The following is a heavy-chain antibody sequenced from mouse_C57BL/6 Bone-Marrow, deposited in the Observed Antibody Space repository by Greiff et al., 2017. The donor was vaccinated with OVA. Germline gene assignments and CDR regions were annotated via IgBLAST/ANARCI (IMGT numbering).Heavy chain of an antibody. V-gene: IGHV5-6-3*01. D-gene: IGHD1-1*01. CDR1: GFTFSSYG. Sequence: EVMLVESGGGLVQPGGSLKLSCAASGFTFSSYGMSWVRQTPDKRLELVATINSNGGSTYYPDSVKGRFTISRDNAKNTLYLQMSSLKSEDTAMYYCARDRKLLRGYAMDYWGQGTSVTVSS. J-gene: IGHJ4*01. CDR3: ARDRKLLRGYAMDY. CDR2: INSNGGST.